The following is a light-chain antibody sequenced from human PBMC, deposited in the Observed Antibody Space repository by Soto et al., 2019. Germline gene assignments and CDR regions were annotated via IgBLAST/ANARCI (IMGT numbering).Light chain of an antibody. Sequence: EIVLTQSPDTLSLSPGARATLSCRASQSVGTYLAWYQQKPGQALRLLIYDASSRAAGIPARFSGSGSGTDFTLTISRLEPEDFAVYYCQLYGGSPKTFGQGTKVEIK. CDR2: DAS. CDR3: QLYGGSPKT. CDR1: QSVGTY. V-gene: IGKV3-20*01. J-gene: IGKJ1*01.